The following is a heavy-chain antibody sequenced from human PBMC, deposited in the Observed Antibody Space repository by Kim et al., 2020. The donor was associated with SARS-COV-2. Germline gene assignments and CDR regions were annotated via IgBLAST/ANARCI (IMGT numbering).Heavy chain of an antibody. V-gene: IGHV3-33*06. J-gene: IGHJ4*02. CDR2: IWYDGSNK. CDR1: GFTFSSYA. D-gene: IGHD3-9*01. Sequence: GGSLRLSCAASGFTFSSYAMHWVRQAPGKGLEWVAVIWYDGSNKYYADSVKGRFTISRDNSKNTLYLQMNSLRAEDTAVYYCAKDYFDWLLYEGAGHPDYWGQGTLVTVSS. CDR3: AKDYFDWLLYEGAGHPDY.